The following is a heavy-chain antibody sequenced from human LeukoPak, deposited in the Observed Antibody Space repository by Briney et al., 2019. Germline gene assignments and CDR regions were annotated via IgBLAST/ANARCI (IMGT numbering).Heavy chain of an antibody. Sequence: GGSLRLSCAASGFTFSSYAMSWVRQAPGKGLEWVSAISGSGGSTYYADSVKGRFTISRDNSKNTLYLQMNSLRAEDTAVYYCAKSGSLRPHYYYYMDVWGKGTTVTVSS. CDR3: AKSGSLRPHYYYYMDV. CDR2: ISGSGGST. J-gene: IGHJ6*03. CDR1: GFTFSSYA. V-gene: IGHV3-23*01. D-gene: IGHD6-25*01.